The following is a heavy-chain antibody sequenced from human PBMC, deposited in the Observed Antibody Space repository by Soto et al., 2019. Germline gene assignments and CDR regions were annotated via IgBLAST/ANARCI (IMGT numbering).Heavy chain of an antibody. J-gene: IGHJ6*02. Sequence: SETLSLTCSVYGGSFSGYYWSWIRQPPGKGLEWIGEINDSGITNYNPSLTSRVTMSVDTSKIQLSLKLNSVTAADTAVYYCARVTRGDYLLTFSLRGMDVWGQGTTVTVSS. CDR3: ARVTRGDYLLTFSLRGMDV. CDR2: INDSGIT. D-gene: IGHD4-17*01. CDR1: GGSFSGYY. V-gene: IGHV4-34*01.